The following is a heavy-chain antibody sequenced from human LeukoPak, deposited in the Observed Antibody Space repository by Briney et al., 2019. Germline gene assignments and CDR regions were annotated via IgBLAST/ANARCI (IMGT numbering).Heavy chain of an antibody. V-gene: IGHV4-4*07. CDR3: ARHKSPLPLH. Sequence: SSETLSLTCTVSGGSISSYYWSWIRQPAGKGLEWVGRIYTSGSTNYNPSLKSRVTMSVDTSKNQFSLNLTSVTAADTAVYYCARHKSPLPLHWGQGTLVTVSS. CDR2: IYTSGST. J-gene: IGHJ4*02. CDR1: GGSISSYY. D-gene: IGHD3-10*01.